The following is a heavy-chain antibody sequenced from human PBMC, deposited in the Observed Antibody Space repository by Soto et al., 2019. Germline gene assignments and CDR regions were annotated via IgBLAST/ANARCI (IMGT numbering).Heavy chain of an antibody. CDR3: ARHGTRGYSYGGGDFDL. J-gene: IGHJ2*01. D-gene: IGHD5-18*01. V-gene: IGHV4-39*01. CDR2: IYYSGST. CDR1: GGSISSSSYY. Sequence: TLSLTCTVSGGSISSSSYYWGWIRQPPGKGLGWIGSIYYSGSTYYNPSLKSRVPISVDTSKNQYSLKLSLVTAADTAVYYCARHGTRGYSYGGGDFDLWGRGTLVTVSS.